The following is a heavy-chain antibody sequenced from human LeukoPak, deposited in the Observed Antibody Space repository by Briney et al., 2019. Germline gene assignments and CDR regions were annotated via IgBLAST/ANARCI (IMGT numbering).Heavy chain of an antibody. D-gene: IGHD3-22*01. V-gene: IGHV3-53*04. CDR1: GFTFSDYY. J-gene: IGHJ1*01. Sequence: QPGGSLRLSCAASGFTFSDYYMDWVRQAPGKGLEWVSVIYSGGSTYYADSVKGRFTISRHNSKNTLYLQMNSLRAEDTAVYYCARGSNYYDSSGYYRTQYFQHWGQGTLVTVSS. CDR3: ARGSNYYDSSGYYRTQYFQH. CDR2: IYSGGST.